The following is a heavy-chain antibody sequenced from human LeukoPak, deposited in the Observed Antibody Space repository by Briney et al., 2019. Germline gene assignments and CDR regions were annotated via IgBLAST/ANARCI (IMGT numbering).Heavy chain of an antibody. CDR2: INHSGST. D-gene: IGHD6-13*01. V-gene: IGHV4-34*01. Sequence: KPSETLSLTCAVYGGTFSGYYWSWIRQPPGKGLEWSGEINHSGSTNYNPSLKSRVTISVDTSKNQFSLKLRSVTAADTAVYYCARGQGSSRGNWFDPWGQGTLVTVSS. CDR3: ARGQGSSRGNWFDP. CDR1: GGTFSGYY. J-gene: IGHJ5*02.